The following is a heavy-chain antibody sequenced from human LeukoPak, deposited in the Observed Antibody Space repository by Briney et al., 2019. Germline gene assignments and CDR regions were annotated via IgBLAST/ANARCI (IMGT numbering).Heavy chain of an antibody. D-gene: IGHD2-2*02. J-gene: IGHJ6*03. CDR2: IYYSGST. CDR3: ARLRCSSTSCYIRYYYYMDV. Sequence: SETLSLTCTVSGGSISSSSYYWGWIRQPPGKGLEWIGSIYYSGSTYYNPSRKSRVTISVDTSKNQFSLKLSSVTAADTAVYYCARLRCSSTSCYIRYYYYMDVWGKGTTVTVSS. V-gene: IGHV4-39*01. CDR1: GGSISSSSYY.